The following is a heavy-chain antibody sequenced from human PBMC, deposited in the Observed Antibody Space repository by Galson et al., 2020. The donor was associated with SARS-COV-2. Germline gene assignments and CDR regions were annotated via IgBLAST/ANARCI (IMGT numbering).Heavy chain of an antibody. J-gene: IGHJ6*02. V-gene: IGHV4-30-2*01. CDR1: GGSISGDGYS. D-gene: IGHD6-13*01. Sequence: ASETLSLTCAVAGGSISGDGYSWNWIRQPPGKGLEWIGYIDHSGTAYYNPSLKSRVTISVDKSKNQFSLRLTSVTAADTAMYYCASAPYNEQLRSHYYHSGLDVWGQGTTVTVSS. CDR3: ASAPYNEQLRSHYYHSGLDV. CDR2: IDHSGTA.